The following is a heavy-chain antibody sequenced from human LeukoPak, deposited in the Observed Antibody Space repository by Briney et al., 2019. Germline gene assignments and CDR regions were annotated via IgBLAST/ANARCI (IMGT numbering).Heavy chain of an antibody. CDR1: GFTFSSYA. CDR3: TQDIVVVVAASKSGY. J-gene: IGHJ4*02. D-gene: IGHD2-15*01. V-gene: IGHV3-30-3*01. CDR2: ISYDGSNK. Sequence: GRSLRLSCAASGFTFSSYAMHWVRQAPGKGLEWVAVISYDGSNKYYADSVKGRFTISRDNSKNTLYLQMNSLKTEDTAVYYCTQDIVVVVAASKSGYWGQGTLVTVSS.